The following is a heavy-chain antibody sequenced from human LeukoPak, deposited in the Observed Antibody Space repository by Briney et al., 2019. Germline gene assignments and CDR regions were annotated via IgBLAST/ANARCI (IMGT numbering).Heavy chain of an antibody. CDR3: ARKDIVVVPAAQNWFDP. J-gene: IGHJ5*02. V-gene: IGHV4-34*01. Sequence: SETLSLTCAVYGGSFSGYYWSWIRQPPGKGLEWIGEINHSGSTNYNPSLKSRVTISVDTSKNQFSLKLSSVTAADTAAYYCARKDIVVVPAAQNWFDPWGQGTLVTVSS. CDR2: INHSGST. D-gene: IGHD2-2*01. CDR1: GGSFSGYY.